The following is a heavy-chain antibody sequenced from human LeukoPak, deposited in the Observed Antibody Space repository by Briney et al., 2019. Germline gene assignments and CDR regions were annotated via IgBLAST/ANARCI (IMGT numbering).Heavy chain of an antibody. CDR3: ARDPDGFGDYRYWYFDL. J-gene: IGHJ2*01. D-gene: IGHD4-17*01. Sequence: PSGTLSLTCAVSGGSISSSNWWSWVRQPPGKGLEWIGEIYHSGSTNYNPSLKSRVTISVDKSKNQFSLKLSSVTAADTAAYYCARDPDGFGDYRYWYFDLWGRGTLVTVSS. CDR2: IYHSGST. V-gene: IGHV4-4*02. CDR1: GGSISSSNW.